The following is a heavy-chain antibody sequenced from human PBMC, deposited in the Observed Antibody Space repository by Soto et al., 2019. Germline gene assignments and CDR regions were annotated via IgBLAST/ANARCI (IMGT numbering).Heavy chain of an antibody. CDR3: ARGGGLNTRWYEGGFDS. J-gene: IGHJ4*02. CDR2: IDDSGTT. V-gene: IGHV4-4*02. D-gene: IGHD6-13*01. Sequence: QVQLQESGPGLVKPSGTLSLTCGVSGGSFSRGYWWSWVRQPPGKGLAWIGEIDDSGTTNYSPSLKSGVTILAATSKNKFSLRLRSVSAADTALYYCARGGGLNTRWYEGGFDSWGQGPLVTVSS. CDR1: GGSFSRGYW.